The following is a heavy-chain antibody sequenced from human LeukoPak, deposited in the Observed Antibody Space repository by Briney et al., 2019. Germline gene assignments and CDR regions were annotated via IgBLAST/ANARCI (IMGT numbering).Heavy chain of an antibody. V-gene: IGHV3-33*01. CDR1: GYSFTDYA. J-gene: IGHJ4*02. Sequence: SCKASGYSFTDYAMHWVRQAPGKGLEWVAVIWYDGSNKYYADSVKGRFTISRDNSKNTLYLQMNSLRAEDTAVYYCARRLIAARHKTFDYWGQGTLVTVSS. CDR3: ARRLIAARHKTFDY. CDR2: IWYDGSNK. D-gene: IGHD6-6*01.